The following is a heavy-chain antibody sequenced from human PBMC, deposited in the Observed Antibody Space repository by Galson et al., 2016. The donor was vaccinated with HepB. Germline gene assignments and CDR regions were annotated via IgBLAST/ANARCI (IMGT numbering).Heavy chain of an antibody. Sequence: SLRLSCAASGFTFSSYWMHWVRQAPGKGLVWVSIIHSGGTTYYADSVKGRFTISKDNSKNTLYLQMNSLRAEDTAVYYCARAPVTSTTCCYYFDYWGQGTLVTVSS. J-gene: IGHJ4*02. CDR1: GFTFSSYW. CDR2: IHSGGTT. V-gene: IGHV3-53*01. CDR3: ARAPVTSTTCCYYFDY. D-gene: IGHD2-2*01.